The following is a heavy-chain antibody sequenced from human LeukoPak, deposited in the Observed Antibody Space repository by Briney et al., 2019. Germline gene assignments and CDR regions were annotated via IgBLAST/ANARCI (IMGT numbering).Heavy chain of an antibody. J-gene: IGHJ4*02. CDR3: ARELSPVVKYYFEY. Sequence: GGSLRLSCAASGFTFTSYGMHWVRQAPGKGLEWVAVIWYDGSNQYYADSAKGRFTISRDNPKNTVYLQMNSLRVEDMAVYYCARELSPVVKYYFEYWGQGTLVTVSP. CDR1: GFTFTSYG. D-gene: IGHD3-22*01. CDR2: IWYDGSNQ. V-gene: IGHV3-33*01.